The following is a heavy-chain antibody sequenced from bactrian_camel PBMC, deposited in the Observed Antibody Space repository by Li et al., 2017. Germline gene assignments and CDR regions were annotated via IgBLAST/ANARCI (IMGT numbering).Heavy chain of an antibody. D-gene: IGHD3*01. CDR2: FDSDGRT. J-gene: IGHJ6*01. CDR1: GFTYSRTC. CDR3: AADRSYRCDSGSWFRASRADSGY. Sequence: HVQLVESGGGSVQAGGSLTLSCAASGFTYSRTCMGWFRQAPGKEREGVAAFDSDGRTRYADSVKGRFTISRDNAKNTMYLQMSSLKPEDTAMYYCAADRSYRCDSGSWFRASRADSGYWGQGTQVTVS. V-gene: IGHV3S53*01.